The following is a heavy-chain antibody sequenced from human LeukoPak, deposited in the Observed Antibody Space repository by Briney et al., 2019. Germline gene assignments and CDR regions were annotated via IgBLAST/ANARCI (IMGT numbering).Heavy chain of an antibody. CDR2: KSYDGSNK. Sequence: GGSLRLSCAASGFTFSSYAMHWVRQAPGKGLEWVAVKSYDGSNKYYADSVKGRFTISRDNSKNTLYLQMNSLRAEDTAVYYCARVYYYDSSGYYREYYYYYGMDVWGQGTTVTVSS. J-gene: IGHJ6*02. CDR1: GFTFSSYA. CDR3: ARVYYYDSSGYYREYYYYYGMDV. D-gene: IGHD3-22*01. V-gene: IGHV3-30-3*01.